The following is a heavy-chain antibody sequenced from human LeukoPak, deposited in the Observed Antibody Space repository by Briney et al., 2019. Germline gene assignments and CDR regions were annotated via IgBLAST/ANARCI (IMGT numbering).Heavy chain of an antibody. CDR1: GGSFSGYY. CDR2: INHSGST. CDR3: ARGFSSWVSYFDY. J-gene: IGHJ4*02. D-gene: IGHD6-13*01. V-gene: IGHV4-34*01. Sequence: SETLSLTCAVYGGSFSGYYWIWIRQRPGKGLEWIGEINHSGSTNYNPSLKSRVTISVDTSKNQFSLKLSSVTAADTAVYYCARGFSSWVSYFDYWGQGTLVTVSS.